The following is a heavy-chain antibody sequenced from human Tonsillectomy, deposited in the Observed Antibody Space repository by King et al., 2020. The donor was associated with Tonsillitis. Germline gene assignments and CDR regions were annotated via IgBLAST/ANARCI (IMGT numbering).Heavy chain of an antibody. Sequence: QFTFKESGPTLVKPTQTLTLTCTFSGFSLRTSGVGVGWIRQPPGKALEWLALIYWDDDKRYSPSLKSRLTITKDTSKNQVVLTMTNMDPVDTATYFCAHEQLGELSLHVQFDYWGQGTLVTVSS. CDR1: GFSLRTSGVG. CDR3: AHEQLGELSLHVQFDY. CDR2: IYWDDDK. V-gene: IGHV2-5*02. D-gene: IGHD3-16*02. J-gene: IGHJ4*02.